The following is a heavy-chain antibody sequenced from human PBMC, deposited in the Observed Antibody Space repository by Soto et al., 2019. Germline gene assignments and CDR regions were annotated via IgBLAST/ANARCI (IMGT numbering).Heavy chain of an antibody. Sequence: PGGSLSLSCAASGFTFSNAWMSWVRQAPGKGLEWVGRIKSKTDGGTTDYAAPVKGRFTISRDDSKNTLYLQMNSLKTEDTAVYYCTTAHPGPIYPKAAYWGQGTLVTFSS. J-gene: IGHJ4*02. CDR1: GFTFSNAW. CDR2: IKSKTDGGTT. D-gene: IGHD2-21*01. V-gene: IGHV3-15*01. CDR3: TTAHPGPIYPKAAY.